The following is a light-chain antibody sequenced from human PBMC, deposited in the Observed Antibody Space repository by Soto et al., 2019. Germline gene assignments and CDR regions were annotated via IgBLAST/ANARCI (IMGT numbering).Light chain of an antibody. Sequence: DIQMTQSPSTLSASVGDRVTITCRASQSISSWLAWYQQKPGKAPKVLIYKASNLESGVPSRFSGSGSGTEFTLTISSLQPDDFAPYYCQQYKSYSWTFGQGTKVEIK. CDR2: KAS. CDR3: QQYKSYSWT. V-gene: IGKV1-5*03. J-gene: IGKJ1*01. CDR1: QSISSW.